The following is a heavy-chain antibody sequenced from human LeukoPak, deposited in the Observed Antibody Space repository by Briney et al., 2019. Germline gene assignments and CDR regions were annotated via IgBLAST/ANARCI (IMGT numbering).Heavy chain of an antibody. J-gene: IGHJ4*02. CDR2: ISAYNGNT. CDR1: GYTFTSYT. CDR3: ARDGYFDF. Sequence: ASVKVSCKASGYTFTSYTINWVRQAPGQGLEWMGWISAYNGNTNYAQKFQGRVTMTTDTTTTTAYMELRSLRSDDTAVYYCARDGYFDFWGQGTLVTVSS. V-gene: IGHV1-18*01.